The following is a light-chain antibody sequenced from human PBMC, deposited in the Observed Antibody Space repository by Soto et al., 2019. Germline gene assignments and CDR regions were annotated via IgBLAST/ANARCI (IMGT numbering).Light chain of an antibody. CDR2: GAF. Sequence: EIVLTQSPGTLSLSPGERATLSCRASQSISSNYLAWYQQKPGQAPRLLIYGAFSRAVGIPDNFSGSGSGTDFTLTIYRLEPEDFAVYYCQLYGTSPWTFGQGTKVEIK. V-gene: IGKV3-20*01. J-gene: IGKJ1*01. CDR3: QLYGTSPWT. CDR1: QSISSNY.